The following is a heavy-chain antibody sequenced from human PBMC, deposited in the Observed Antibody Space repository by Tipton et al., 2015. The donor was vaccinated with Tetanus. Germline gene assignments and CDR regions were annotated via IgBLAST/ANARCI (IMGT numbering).Heavy chain of an antibody. V-gene: IGHV3-48*02. CDR3: ARRKDLDA. CDR2: INHNGNTI. CDR1: GLFLKNAW. D-gene: IGHD2-15*01. J-gene: IGHJ6*02. Sequence: SLRLSCATSGLFLKNAWMNWVRQAPGKGLEWVSFINHNGNTILYGDSVRGRFIISRDNAKNSLYLQMNSLRDEDTAIYYCARRKDLDAWGQGTSVTVSS.